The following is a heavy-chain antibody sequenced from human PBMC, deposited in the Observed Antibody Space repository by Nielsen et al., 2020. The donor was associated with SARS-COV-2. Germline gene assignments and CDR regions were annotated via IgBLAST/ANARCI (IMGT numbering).Heavy chain of an antibody. J-gene: IGHJ4*02. CDR2: ISYDGSNK. CDR3: AKDALHGWYGIL. Sequence: GGSLRLSCAASGFTFSSYAMHWVRQAPGKGLEWVAVISYDGSNKYYADSVKGRFTISRDNSKNTLYLQMNSLRAEDTAVYYCAKDALHGWYGILWGQGTLVTVSS. D-gene: IGHD6-19*01. V-gene: IGHV3-30*04. CDR1: GFTFSSYA.